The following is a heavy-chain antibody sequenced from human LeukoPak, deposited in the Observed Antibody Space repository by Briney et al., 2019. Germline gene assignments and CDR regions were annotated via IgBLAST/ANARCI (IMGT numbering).Heavy chain of an antibody. J-gene: IGHJ5*02. CDR2: IWYDGSNK. Sequence: PGRSLRLSCAASGFTFSSYGMPWVRQAPGKVLEWVSAIWYDGSNKYYEDAVKGRFTISRDNSKNTLYLQMNSLRAEDTAVYYCAKGGYDSSGYSFDPWGQGTLVTVCS. CDR1: GFTFSSYG. D-gene: IGHD3-22*01. V-gene: IGHV3-33*06. CDR3: AKGGYDSSGYSFDP.